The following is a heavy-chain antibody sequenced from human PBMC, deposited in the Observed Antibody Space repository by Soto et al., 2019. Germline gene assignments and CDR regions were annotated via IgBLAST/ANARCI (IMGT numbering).Heavy chain of an antibody. CDR1: GYTFTTYG. J-gene: IGHJ4*02. CDR3: ARGTSIAAADY. Sequence: QVQLVQSGAEVKKPGASVKVSCKASGYTFTTYGISWVRQAPGQGLEWMGWISAYNGNTKYAQKLQGRVTMTSDTSASTAYLELRGLRADDTAVYYCARGTSIAAADYWGQGTLVTVSS. V-gene: IGHV1-18*01. CDR2: ISAYNGNT. D-gene: IGHD6-13*01.